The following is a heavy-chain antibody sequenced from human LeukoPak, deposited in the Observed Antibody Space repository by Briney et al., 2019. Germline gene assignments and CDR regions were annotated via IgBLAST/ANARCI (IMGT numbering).Heavy chain of an antibody. V-gene: IGHV3-48*03. CDR2: ITSGGGTI. CDR3: ARGFNYAFDY. Sequence: GGSLRLSCAASGFTFSVYEMNWVRQAPGKELEWFSYITSGGGTIYYADSVKGRFTISRDNAKNSLYLQMNSLRADDTATYYCARGFNYAFDYWGQGTLVTVSS. J-gene: IGHJ4*02. CDR1: GFTFSVYE. D-gene: IGHD2-2*01.